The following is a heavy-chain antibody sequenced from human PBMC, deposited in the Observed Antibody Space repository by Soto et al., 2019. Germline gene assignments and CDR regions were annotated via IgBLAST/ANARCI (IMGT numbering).Heavy chain of an antibody. V-gene: IGHV3-23*01. CDR2: FRTSGDGGTT. CDR3: AKKVNSGPGSQYFDY. J-gene: IGHJ4*02. Sequence: GGSLRLSCAASGFTFSSYSMSWVRQAPGKGLEWVSGFRTSGDGGTTYYADSVKGRFTISRDDSKNMLFLQMNSLRAEDTAIYYCAKKVNSGPGSQYFDYWGQGTLVTVSS. D-gene: IGHD3-10*01. CDR1: GFTFSSYS.